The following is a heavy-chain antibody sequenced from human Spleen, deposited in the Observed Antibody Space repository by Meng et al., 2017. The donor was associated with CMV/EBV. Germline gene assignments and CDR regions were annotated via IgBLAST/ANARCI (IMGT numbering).Heavy chain of an antibody. Sequence: CKASGYRFSDYGISWVRQAPGQRPEWLGWISAYSGDAKYAERFQGRASMTTDTSTSTAYMELRSLTSDDTAVYYCARNGTGISAFDYWGQGTLVTVSS. V-gene: IGHV1-18*01. CDR2: ISAYSGDA. CDR3: ARNGTGISAFDY. J-gene: IGHJ4*02. D-gene: IGHD3-10*01. CDR1: GYRFSDYG.